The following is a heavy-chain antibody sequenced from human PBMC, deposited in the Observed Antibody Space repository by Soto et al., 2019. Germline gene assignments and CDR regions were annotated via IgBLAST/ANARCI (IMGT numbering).Heavy chain of an antibody. D-gene: IGHD3-22*01. CDR1: GGSISSGGYY. Sequence: QVQLQESGPGLVKPSQTLSLTCTVSGGSISSGGYYWSWIRQHPGKGLEWIGYIYYSGSTYYNPSLKSPLNLSVGTAKNPFSLKLSSVTAADTAVYYCARDGYCSSGYYYVGGYFDYWGQGTLVTVSS. CDR2: IYYSGST. J-gene: IGHJ4*02. V-gene: IGHV4-31*01. CDR3: ARDGYCSSGYYYVGGYFDY.